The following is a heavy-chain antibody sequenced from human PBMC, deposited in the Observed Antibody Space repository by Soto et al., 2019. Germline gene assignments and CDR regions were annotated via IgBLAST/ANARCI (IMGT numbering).Heavy chain of an antibody. CDR3: ARDYGVAVAGTERNWLDP. J-gene: IGHJ5*02. V-gene: IGHV6-1*01. Sequence: SQTLSLTCAISGDSVSSTSAAWNWIRHSPSRGLEWLGRTYYRSKWYNDYAVSVKSRITINPDTSKNQFSLPLNSVTPEDTAVYYCARDYGVAVAGTERNWLDPWGQGTLVTVSS. D-gene: IGHD6-19*01. CDR2: TYYRSKWYN. CDR1: GDSVSSTSAA.